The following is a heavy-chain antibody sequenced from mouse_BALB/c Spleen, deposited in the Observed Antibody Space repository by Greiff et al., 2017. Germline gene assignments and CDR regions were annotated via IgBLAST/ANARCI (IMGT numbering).Heavy chain of an antibody. D-gene: IGHD2-4*01. V-gene: IGHV5-6-5*01. CDR3: ARGLNYDYDWFAY. CDR1: GFTFSSYA. Sequence: EVQGVESGGGLVKPGGSLKLSCAASGFTFSSYAMSWVRQTPEKRLEWVASISSVGSTYYPDSVKGRFTISRDNARNILYLQMSSLRSEDTAMYYCARGLNYDYDWFAYWGQGTLVTVSA. CDR2: ISSVGST. J-gene: IGHJ3*01.